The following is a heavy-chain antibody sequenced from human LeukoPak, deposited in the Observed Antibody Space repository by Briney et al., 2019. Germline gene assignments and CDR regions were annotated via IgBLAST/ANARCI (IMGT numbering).Heavy chain of an antibody. Sequence: PSETLSLTCTVSGGSISSYYWSWIRQPPGKGLEWIGYIYYSGSTNYNPSLKSRVTISVDTSKNQFSLKLSSVTAADTAVYYCARSYYGSGSYYPHNWFDPWGQGTLVTVSS. J-gene: IGHJ5*02. CDR3: ARSYYGSGSYYPHNWFDP. CDR2: IYYSGST. V-gene: IGHV4-59*08. D-gene: IGHD3-10*01. CDR1: GGSISSYY.